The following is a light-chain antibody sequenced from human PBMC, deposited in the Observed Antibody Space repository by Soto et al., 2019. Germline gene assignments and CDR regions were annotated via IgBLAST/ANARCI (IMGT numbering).Light chain of an antibody. J-gene: IGKJ3*01. Sequence: EIMMTQSPVTPSVSPGERATLSCRASQSVNSNLAWYQQKPGQAPRLLIYGASTRATGIPASFIGNGSGTEFTLTASSLQPEDFAVYYCQQYNNWSFTFGPGTKVDIK. CDR2: GAS. CDR3: QQYNNWSFT. CDR1: QSVNSN. V-gene: IGKV3-15*01.